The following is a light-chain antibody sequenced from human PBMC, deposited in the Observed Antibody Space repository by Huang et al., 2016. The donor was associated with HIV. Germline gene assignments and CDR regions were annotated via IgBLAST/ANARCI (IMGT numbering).Light chain of an antibody. CDR2: GAS. V-gene: IGKV3-15*01. CDR3: QQYQDWPRT. J-gene: IGKJ1*01. Sequence: EIVMTQSPGTLSLSPGERATLSCRPSQSVSSNLAWYQHKPGQAPRLLIYGASTRATGVPAWFSGSGSGTEFTLTISSLQSDDFVVYYCQQYQDWPRTFGQGTKVKSN. CDR1: QSVSSN.